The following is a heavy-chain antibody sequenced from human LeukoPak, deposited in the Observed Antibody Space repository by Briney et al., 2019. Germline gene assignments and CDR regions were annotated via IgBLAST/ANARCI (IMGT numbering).Heavy chain of an antibody. J-gene: IGHJ4*02. D-gene: IGHD3-22*01. CDR3: AREGTSTDYSQPYYY. V-gene: IGHV4-59*01. Sequence: SETLSLTCTVSGGSISNYYWSWIRQPPGKGLEWIGYISYSGSTNYHPSLKSRVTMSVDTPKNQFSLKLSSVTAADTAVYYCAREGTSTDYSQPYYYWGQGILVTVSS. CDR1: GGSISNYY. CDR2: ISYSGST.